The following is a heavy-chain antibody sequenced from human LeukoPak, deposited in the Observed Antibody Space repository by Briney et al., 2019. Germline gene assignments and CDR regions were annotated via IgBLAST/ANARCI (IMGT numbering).Heavy chain of an antibody. D-gene: IGHD2-15*01. Sequence: GGSLRLSCAASGFTVSSNYMSWVRQAPGKGLEWVSVIYSGGSTYYADSVKGRFTISRDNSKNTLYLQMNSLRAEDTAVYYCARSRSGGSCFYFDYWGQGTLVTVSS. CDR2: IYSGGST. CDR3: ARSRSGGSCFYFDY. V-gene: IGHV3-66*01. CDR1: GFTVSSNY. J-gene: IGHJ4*02.